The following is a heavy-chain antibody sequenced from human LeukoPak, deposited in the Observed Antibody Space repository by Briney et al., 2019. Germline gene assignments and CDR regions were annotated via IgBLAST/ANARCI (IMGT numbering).Heavy chain of an antibody. Sequence: GGSLRLSCAASGFTFSSYSMNWVRQAPGKGLEWVSSISSSSSYIYYADSVKGRFTISRDNSKNTLYLQMNSLRAEDTAVYYCAKDQYCTSTSCYVGYWGQGTLVTVSS. V-gene: IGHV3-21*04. D-gene: IGHD2-2*01. CDR3: AKDQYCTSTSCYVGY. CDR2: ISSSSSYI. J-gene: IGHJ4*02. CDR1: GFTFSSYS.